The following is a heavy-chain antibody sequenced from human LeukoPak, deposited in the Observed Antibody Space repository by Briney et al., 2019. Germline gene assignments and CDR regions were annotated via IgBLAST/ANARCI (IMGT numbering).Heavy chain of an antibody. Sequence: PSETLSLNCTVSGGSISSYYWSWIRHPPGMGLERIGYIYYSGSTNYNPSLKSRVTISVDTSKNQFSLKLSSVTAADTAVYYCATTGVVPAAVTNWGQGTLVTVSS. J-gene: IGHJ4*02. CDR2: IYYSGST. CDR3: ATTGVVPAAVTN. CDR1: GGSISSYY. V-gene: IGHV4-59*01. D-gene: IGHD2-2*01.